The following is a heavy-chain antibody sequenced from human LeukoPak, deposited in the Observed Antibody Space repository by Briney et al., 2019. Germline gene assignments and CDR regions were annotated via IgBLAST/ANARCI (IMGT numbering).Heavy chain of an antibody. D-gene: IGHD3-10*01. J-gene: IGHJ3*02. V-gene: IGHV4-4*02. CDR1: GGSISSSNW. CDR3: ARGYYGSGSYRRAFDI. CDR2: IYHSGST. Sequence: NPSGTLSLTCAVSGGSISSSNWWSWVRQPPGKGLEWIGEIYHSGSTNYNPSLKSRVTISVDKSKNQFSLKLSSVTAADTAVYYCARGYYGSGSYRRAFDIWGQGTMVTVSS.